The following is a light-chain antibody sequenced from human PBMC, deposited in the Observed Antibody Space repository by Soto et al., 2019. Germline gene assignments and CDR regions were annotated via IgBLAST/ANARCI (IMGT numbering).Light chain of an antibody. CDR2: DAS. CDR3: QQYDTLLT. J-gene: IGKJ4*01. Sequence: DIQMTQSPSSLSASVGDRVTITCQASQDIGKRLNWYQQKPGKAPKVLIYDASYLETGVPSRFSGRGAGTDFTFTTSSLQPEDIATYYCQQYDTLLTFGGGTKVEMK. CDR1: QDIGKR. V-gene: IGKV1-33*01.